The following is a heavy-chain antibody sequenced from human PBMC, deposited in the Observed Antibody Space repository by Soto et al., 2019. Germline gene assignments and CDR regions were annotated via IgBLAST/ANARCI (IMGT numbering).Heavy chain of an antibody. V-gene: IGHV5-51*01. D-gene: IGHD1-26*01. J-gene: IGHJ4*02. CDR2: IYPVDFDT. CDR3: ASSVLVPSTMNYFDF. Sequence: GESLKISCSASGYSFTNYYLAWVRQMPGKGLEWMGIIYPVDFDTRYSPSFQGQVTISVDRSIRTAYLQWDSLKASDAAMYYRASSVLVPSTMNYFDFWGQGTLVTVSS. CDR1: GYSFTNYY.